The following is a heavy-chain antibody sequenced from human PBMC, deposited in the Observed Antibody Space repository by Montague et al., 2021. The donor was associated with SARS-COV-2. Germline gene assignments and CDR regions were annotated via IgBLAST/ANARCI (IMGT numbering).Heavy chain of an antibody. J-gene: IGHJ4*02. CDR2: INHSGST. V-gene: IGHV4-34*01. CDR1: GASLNGHC. Sequence: SETLSLTCAVYGASLNGHCWAWIRQQPGKGLEWIGEINHSGSTSYNPSLRSRVTISVDTSKNQFSLKLTSVTAADTAVYYCTRRLHGFNRHYFDYWGQGTLVTVSS. D-gene: IGHD5-24*01. CDR3: TRRLHGFNRHYFDY.